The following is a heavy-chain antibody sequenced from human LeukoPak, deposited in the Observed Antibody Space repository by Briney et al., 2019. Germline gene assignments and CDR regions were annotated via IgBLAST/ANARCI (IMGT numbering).Heavy chain of an antibody. CDR3: ARVSDISVAAYFDY. Sequence: GGSLRLSCAASGFTFDEYAMHWVRQAPGKGLEWVSGISYSSGSIGYVDSVKGRFTISRDNAKNSLYLQMNSLRAEDTALYYCARVSDISVAAYFDYWGQGTLVTVSS. CDR1: GFTFDEYA. J-gene: IGHJ4*02. V-gene: IGHV3-9*01. D-gene: IGHD6-19*01. CDR2: ISYSSGSI.